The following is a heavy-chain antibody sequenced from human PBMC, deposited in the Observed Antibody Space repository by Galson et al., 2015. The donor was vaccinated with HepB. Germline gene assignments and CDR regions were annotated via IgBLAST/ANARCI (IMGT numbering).Heavy chain of an antibody. CDR3: ARVYYYDSRGYYGLDAFDI. D-gene: IGHD3-22*01. J-gene: IGHJ3*02. V-gene: IGHV3-74*01. Sequence: SLRLSCAASGFTFSSYWMHWVRQAPGKGLVWVSRINPDGSDTTYADSVKGRFTVSRDNSKNTLYLQMNRPRAEDTALYYCARVYYYDSRGYYGLDAFDIWGQGTMVTVSS. CDR2: INPDGSDT. CDR1: GFTFSSYW.